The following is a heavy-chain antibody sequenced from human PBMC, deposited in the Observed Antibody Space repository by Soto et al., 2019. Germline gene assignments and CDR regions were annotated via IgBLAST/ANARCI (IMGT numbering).Heavy chain of an antibody. CDR3: ARLGTRRGLDY. V-gene: IGHV4-39*01. Sequence: QLQLQESGPGLVKPSETLSLTCTVSGGSISSSSYYWGWIRQPPGKGLEWIGSIYYSGSTYYNPSLKSRVTISVDTSKNQFSLKLSSVTAADTAVYYCARLGTRRGLDYWGQGTLVTVSS. CDR2: IYYSGST. CDR1: GGSISSSSYY. J-gene: IGHJ4*02. D-gene: IGHD6-13*01.